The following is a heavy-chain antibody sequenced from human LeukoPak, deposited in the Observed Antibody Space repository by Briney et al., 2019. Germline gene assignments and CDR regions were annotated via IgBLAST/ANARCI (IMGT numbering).Heavy chain of an antibody. J-gene: IGHJ4*02. CDR3: AKGLRTTVSSLFDY. D-gene: IGHD4-17*01. Sequence: GGTLRLSCAASGFTFSSYGMHGVRPAPGKGLEGVAVISYDVSNKYNADSVKGRFTISRDNSKNTLCLQTNSLRAEDTAVYYCAKGLRTTVSSLFDYWGQGTLVTVSS. CDR2: ISYDVSNK. V-gene: IGHV3-30*18. CDR1: GFTFSSYG.